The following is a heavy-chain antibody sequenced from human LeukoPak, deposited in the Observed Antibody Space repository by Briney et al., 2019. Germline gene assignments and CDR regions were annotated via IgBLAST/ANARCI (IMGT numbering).Heavy chain of an antibody. CDR3: ARLVRGNDYYYIFDL. D-gene: IGHD3-10*01. V-gene: IGHV4-61*08. Sequence: PSQTLSLTCTVSGGSISCGDYYWSWIRQPPGKGLEWIAFIYYSGSTSYNPSLKSRVTISVDTSKNQFSLKLSSVTAADTAVYYCARLVRGNDYYYIFDLWGQGTLDTVSS. CDR2: IYYSGST. J-gene: IGHJ4*02. CDR1: GGSISCGDYY.